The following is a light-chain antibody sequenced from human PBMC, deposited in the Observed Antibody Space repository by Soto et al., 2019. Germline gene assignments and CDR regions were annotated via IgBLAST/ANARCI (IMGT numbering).Light chain of an antibody. CDR3: QQYGTSPLT. CDR2: DAS. J-gene: IGKJ4*01. CDR1: QSVSSRY. Sequence: EIVLTQSPGTLSLSPGERATLSCRASQSVSSRYLVWYQQKPGQAPRLLIFDASNRATGIPDRFSGSGSGTDVTLTISRLEPEDFAVYYCQQYGTSPLTFGGGTKVEIK. V-gene: IGKV3-20*01.